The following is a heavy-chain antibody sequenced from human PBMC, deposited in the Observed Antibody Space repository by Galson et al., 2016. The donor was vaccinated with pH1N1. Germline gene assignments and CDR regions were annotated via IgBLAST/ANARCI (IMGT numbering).Heavy chain of an antibody. CDR2: LIPILGTP. D-gene: IGHD5-12*01. J-gene: IGHJ6*02. Sequence: SVKVSCKASGGTFTNYAINWVRQAPGQGLEWMGGLIPILGTPDYAQTLQGRVTITADANTNTAYMEMSSLRAEDTAVYYCARGFSGYDRLEYYQNGMDVWGQGTTVTVSS. V-gene: IGHV1-69*13. CDR1: GGTFTNYA. CDR3: ARGFSGYDRLEYYQNGMDV.